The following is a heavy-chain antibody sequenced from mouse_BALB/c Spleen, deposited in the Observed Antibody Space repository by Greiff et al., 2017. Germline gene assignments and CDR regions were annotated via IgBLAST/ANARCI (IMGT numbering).Heavy chain of an antibody. CDR3: ARDGNSDY. V-gene: IGHV1-19*01. CDR1: GYTFTDYY. J-gene: IGHJ2*01. D-gene: IGHD2-1*01. CDR2: VNPYNGGT. Sequence: VQLQQSGPGLVKPGASVKMSCKASGYTFTDYYMDWVKQSHGESFEWIGRVNPYNGGTSYNQKFKGKATLTVDKSSSTAYMELNSLTSEDSAVYYCARDGNSDYWGQGTTLTVSS.